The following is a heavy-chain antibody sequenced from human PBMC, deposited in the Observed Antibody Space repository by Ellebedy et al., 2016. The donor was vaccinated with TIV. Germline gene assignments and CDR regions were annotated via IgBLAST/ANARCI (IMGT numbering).Heavy chain of an antibody. V-gene: IGHV3-7*03. Sequence: GESLKISCAASGFSFSTYWMSWVRQAPGKGLEWVANINQDGGDKYYVESVKGRFTISRDNTRNALYLQMRSLRAEDTAVYYCAKDMVFGDGKWEIDVWGQGTTVTVSS. J-gene: IGHJ6*02. CDR2: INQDGGDK. CDR3: AKDMVFGDGKWEIDV. CDR1: GFSFSTYW. D-gene: IGHD1-26*01.